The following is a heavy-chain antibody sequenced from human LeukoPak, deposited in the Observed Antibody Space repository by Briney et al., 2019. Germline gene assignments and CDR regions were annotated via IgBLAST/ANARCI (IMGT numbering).Heavy chain of an antibody. Sequence: ASVKVSCKASGYTFTGYYMHWVRQAPGQGLEWMGWINPNSGGTNYAQKFQGRVTMTRDTSISTAYMELSRLRSDDTAVYYCARGGPGYYDSSGYYEDLDYWGQGTLVTVSS. CDR3: ARGGPGYYDSSGYYEDLDY. CDR2: INPNSGGT. CDR1: GYTFTGYY. V-gene: IGHV1-2*02. J-gene: IGHJ4*02. D-gene: IGHD3-22*01.